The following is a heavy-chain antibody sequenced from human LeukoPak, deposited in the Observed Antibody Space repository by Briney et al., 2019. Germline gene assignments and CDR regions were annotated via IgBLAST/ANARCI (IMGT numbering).Heavy chain of an antibody. CDR3: ARGVAAAGIYYYGMDV. D-gene: IGHD6-13*01. Sequence: ASVTVSCTASGGTFSSYAISWVRQAPGQGLEWMGGIIPIFGTANYAQKFQDRVTITADESTSTAYMELSSLRSEDTAVYYCARGVAAAGIYYYGMDVWGQGTTVTVSS. J-gene: IGHJ6*02. CDR1: GGTFSSYA. CDR2: IIPIFGTA. V-gene: IGHV1-69*13.